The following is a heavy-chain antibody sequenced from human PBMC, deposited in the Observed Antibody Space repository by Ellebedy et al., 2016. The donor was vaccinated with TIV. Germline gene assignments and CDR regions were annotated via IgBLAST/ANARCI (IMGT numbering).Heavy chain of an antibody. J-gene: IGHJ4*02. V-gene: IGHV4-59*01. Sequence: MPSETLSLTCTVSGGSISNYYWNRIRQPPGTGLAWIGCIYYSGSTYYNPSLKSRVTISADTSKNQFSLKLGSVTAADTAVYYCARDISYGDYVFDNWGLGTLVTVSS. CDR3: ARDISYGDYVFDN. CDR1: GGSISNYY. D-gene: IGHD4-17*01. CDR2: IYYSGST.